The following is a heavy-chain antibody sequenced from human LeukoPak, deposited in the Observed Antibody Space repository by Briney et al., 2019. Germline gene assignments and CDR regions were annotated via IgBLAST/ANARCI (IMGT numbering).Heavy chain of an antibody. J-gene: IGHJ3*02. CDR2: ITGSGRTI. D-gene: IGHD3-10*01. CDR1: GLTFNNYA. V-gene: IGHV3-11*01. Sequence: GGSLRLSCAASGLTFNNYAMSWVRQAPGKGLEWVSGITGSGRTIYYADSVKGRFTISRDNAKNSLYLQMNSLRAEDTAVYYCARVLSGDAFDIWGQGTMVTVS. CDR3: ARVLSGDAFDI.